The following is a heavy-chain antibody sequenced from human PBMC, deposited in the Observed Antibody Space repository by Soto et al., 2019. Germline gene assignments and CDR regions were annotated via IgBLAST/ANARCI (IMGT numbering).Heavy chain of an antibody. Sequence: PGGSLRLSCAASGFTFSSYSMNWVRQAPGKGLEWVSSISSSSSYIYYADSVKGRFTISRDNAKNSLYLQMNSLRAEDTAVYYCARSIFGVVIYYYGMDVWGQGTTVTV. J-gene: IGHJ6*02. CDR3: ARSIFGVVIYYYGMDV. D-gene: IGHD3-3*01. CDR1: GFTFSSYS. CDR2: ISSSSSYI. V-gene: IGHV3-21*01.